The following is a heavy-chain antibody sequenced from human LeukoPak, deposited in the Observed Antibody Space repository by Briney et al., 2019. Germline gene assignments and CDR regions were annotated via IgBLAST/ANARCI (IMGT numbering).Heavy chain of an antibody. J-gene: IGHJ6*03. Sequence: GGSLRLSCAASGFTFSSYGMHWVRQAPGKGLEWVAVISYDGSNKYYADSVKGRFTISRENSKKRLYVQMKSLRGEDTAVYYCARDGGWYKRGLAHYYYYMDVWGKGTTVIVSS. D-gene: IGHD6-19*01. CDR2: ISYDGSNK. CDR1: GFTFSSYG. V-gene: IGHV3-30*03. CDR3: ARDGGWYKRGLAHYYYYMDV.